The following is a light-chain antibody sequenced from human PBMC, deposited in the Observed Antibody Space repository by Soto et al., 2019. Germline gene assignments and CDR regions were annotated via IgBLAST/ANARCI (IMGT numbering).Light chain of an antibody. CDR1: QSVSSSY. Sequence: EIVLTQSPGTLSLSPGERATLSCRASQSVSSSYLARYQQKPGQAPRLLIYGASSRATGIPDRFSGSGSGTDFTLTISRLEPEDFAVYYCQQYGSSPPWFTFGPGTKVDIK. CDR2: GAS. J-gene: IGKJ3*01. V-gene: IGKV3-20*01. CDR3: QQYGSSPPWFT.